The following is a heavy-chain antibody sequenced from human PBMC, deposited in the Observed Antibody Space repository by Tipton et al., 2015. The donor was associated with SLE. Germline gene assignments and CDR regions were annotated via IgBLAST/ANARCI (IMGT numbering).Heavy chain of an antibody. D-gene: IGHD3-10*01. CDR1: GGSISSYY. Sequence: TLSLTCTVSGGSISSYYWSWIRQPPGKGLEWIGYIYYSGSTNYNPSLKSRVTISVDTSKNQFSLKLSSVTAADTAVNYCARVGSGVDYWGQGTLVTVSS. CDR2: IYYSGST. V-gene: IGHV4-59*01. CDR3: ARVGSGVDY. J-gene: IGHJ4*02.